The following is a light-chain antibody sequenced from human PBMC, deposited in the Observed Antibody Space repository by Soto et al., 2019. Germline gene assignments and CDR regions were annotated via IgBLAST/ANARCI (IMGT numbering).Light chain of an antibody. CDR3: QQFNSYPLT. Sequence: AIQLTQSPSSLSASVGDRVTITCRASHGISSALAWYQQKPGKAPNLLIYDASSLESGVPSRFSGSGSGTDFTLTISSLQPEDFATYYCQQFNSYPLTFGQGTRLDIK. V-gene: IGKV1-13*02. CDR2: DAS. J-gene: IGKJ5*01. CDR1: HGISSA.